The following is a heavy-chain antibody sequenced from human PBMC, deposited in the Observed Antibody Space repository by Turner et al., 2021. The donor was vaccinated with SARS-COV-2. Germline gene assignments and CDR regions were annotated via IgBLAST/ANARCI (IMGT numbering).Heavy chain of an antibody. Sequence: LQPQESGPGLVKPSETLSRTCTVSGGSISSSSYHWGWIRQPPGKGLEWIGNIYYSGSAYYNPSLKGRVTISVDPTKNQFSLKLTSVTAADTAVYYCARLMDTAMDYYGTDVWGQGTTVTVSS. CDR1: GGSISSSSYH. D-gene: IGHD5-18*01. CDR2: IYYSGSA. CDR3: ARLMDTAMDYYGTDV. V-gene: IGHV4-39*01. J-gene: IGHJ6*02.